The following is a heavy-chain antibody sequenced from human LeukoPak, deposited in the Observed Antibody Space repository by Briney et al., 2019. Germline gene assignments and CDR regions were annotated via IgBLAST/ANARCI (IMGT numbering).Heavy chain of an antibody. CDR3: AREPLNYYDSSGSPGGLFDY. V-gene: IGHV4-38-2*02. D-gene: IGHD3-22*01. Sequence: SETLSLTCTVSGYSISSGYYWGWIRQPPGKGLEWIGSIYHSGSTYYNPSLKSRVTISVDTSKNQFSLKLSSVTAADTAVYYCAREPLNYYDSSGSPGGLFDYWGQGTLVTVSS. CDR1: GYSISSGYY. CDR2: IYHSGST. J-gene: IGHJ4*02.